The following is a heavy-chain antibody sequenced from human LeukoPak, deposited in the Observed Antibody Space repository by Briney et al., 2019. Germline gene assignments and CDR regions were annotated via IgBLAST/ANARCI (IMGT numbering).Heavy chain of an antibody. V-gene: IGHV3-30*02. J-gene: IGHJ4*02. CDR1: GFTFRTYG. D-gene: IGHD6-19*01. Sequence: GGSLRLSCAASGFTFRTYGMHWLRQAPGKGLEWVTFIRYDGSDKYYADSVKGRFTISRDNSKNTLYLQMNSLRAEDTAVYYCAKGGSSGWYGDYWGQGTLVTVSS. CDR2: IRYDGSDK. CDR3: AKGGSSGWYGDY.